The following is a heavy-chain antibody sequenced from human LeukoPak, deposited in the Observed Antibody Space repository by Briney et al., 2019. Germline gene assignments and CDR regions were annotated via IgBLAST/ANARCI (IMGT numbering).Heavy chain of an antibody. Sequence: GGSVRLFCAASGFTFSSYGMQWVRQAPGKGLAWVAVISYDGSNKYYADSVKGRFTISRDSSKNTLYLQMNSLRAEDTAVYYCAKDSPSAYIVVVPAAPDYWGQGTLVTVSS. CDR3: AKDSPSAYIVVVPAAPDY. V-gene: IGHV3-30*18. CDR2: ISYDGSNK. D-gene: IGHD2-2*01. J-gene: IGHJ4*02. CDR1: GFTFSSYG.